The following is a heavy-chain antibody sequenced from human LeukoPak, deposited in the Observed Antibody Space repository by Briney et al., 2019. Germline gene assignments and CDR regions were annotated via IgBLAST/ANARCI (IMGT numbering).Heavy chain of an antibody. CDR1: GFTFNSYA. CDR2: ISSSGTSFA. Sequence: GGSLRLSCAASGFTFNSYAMNWVRQAPGKGLEWVSYISSSGTSFAFYADSVKGRFTISRDNTNNFLFLQMNNLRAEDTAVYYCARGRDSTGSYSPFNVWGQGTMVTVSS. J-gene: IGHJ3*01. D-gene: IGHD6-19*01. CDR3: ARGRDSTGSYSPFNV. V-gene: IGHV3-21*01.